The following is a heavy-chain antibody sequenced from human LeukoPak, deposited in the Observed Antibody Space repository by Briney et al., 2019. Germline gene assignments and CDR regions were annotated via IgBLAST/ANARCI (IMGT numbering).Heavy chain of an antibody. Sequence: SETLSLTCAVYGGSFSGYYWSWIRQPPGKGLEWLGEINHSGSTNYNPSLKSRVTISVDTSKNQFSLKVTSVTAADTAVYYCARQEYSSGWYVGNWFDPWGQGTLVTVSS. V-gene: IGHV4-34*01. CDR2: INHSGST. D-gene: IGHD6-19*01. J-gene: IGHJ5*02. CDR3: ARQEYSSGWYVGNWFDP. CDR1: GGSFSGYY.